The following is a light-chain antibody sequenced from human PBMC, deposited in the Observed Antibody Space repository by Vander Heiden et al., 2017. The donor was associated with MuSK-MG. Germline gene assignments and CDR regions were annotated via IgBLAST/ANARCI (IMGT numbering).Light chain of an antibody. Sequence: EIVMTQFPATLSLSPGEGATLSCRASETVSSNLAWFQQKPGQAPRLLIFGASTRATGIPARFRGSGYGTQFTLTISSRQSEDFAIYYCQQNNYRGMSTFGQGTKLELK. CDR2: GAS. CDR1: ETVSSN. J-gene: IGKJ2*01. V-gene: IGKV3-15*01. CDR3: QQNNYRGMST.